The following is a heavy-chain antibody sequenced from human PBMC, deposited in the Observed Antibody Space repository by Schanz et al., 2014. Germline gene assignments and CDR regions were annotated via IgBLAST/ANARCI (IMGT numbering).Heavy chain of an antibody. V-gene: IGHV3-21*01. Sequence: VQLVESGGGVVQPGRSLRLSCAASGFTFNNFGMNWVRQAPGKGLEWVSCITGGSTTYTYYADSVRGRFTISRDNAKSSVYLQMDSLRAEDSAVYYCARYSSSSAAYAMDVWGQGTTVTVSS. CDR1: GFTFNNFG. D-gene: IGHD6-6*01. CDR3: ARYSSSSAAYAMDV. J-gene: IGHJ6*02. CDR2: ITGGSTTYT.